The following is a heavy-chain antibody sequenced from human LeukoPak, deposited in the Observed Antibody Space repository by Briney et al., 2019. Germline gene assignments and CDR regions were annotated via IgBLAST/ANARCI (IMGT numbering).Heavy chain of an antibody. V-gene: IGHV1-2*02. Sequence: ASVKVSCKASGYTFTRYYMHWVRQAPGQGLEWMGWINPNSGGTNYAQKFQSRVTMTRDTSISTAYMELSRLRTDDTAVYYCAREGSSGYHNWFDHWGQGTLVTVSS. D-gene: IGHD3-22*01. CDR1: GYTFTRYY. J-gene: IGHJ5*02. CDR3: AREGSSGYHNWFDH. CDR2: INPNSGGT.